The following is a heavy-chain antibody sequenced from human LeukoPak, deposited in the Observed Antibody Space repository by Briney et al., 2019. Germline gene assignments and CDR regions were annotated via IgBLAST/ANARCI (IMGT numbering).Heavy chain of an antibody. CDR1: GDSISSYY. J-gene: IGHJ4*02. CDR2: IYYSGST. V-gene: IGHV4-59*01. D-gene: IGHD4-23*01. Sequence: KPSETLSLTCTVSGDSISSYYWSWIRQPPGKGLEWIAYIYYSGSTNYNPSLKSRVTISVDTSKNQFSLKLSSVTAADTAVYYRARGRGNGAYWGQGTLVTVSS. CDR3: ARGRGNGAY.